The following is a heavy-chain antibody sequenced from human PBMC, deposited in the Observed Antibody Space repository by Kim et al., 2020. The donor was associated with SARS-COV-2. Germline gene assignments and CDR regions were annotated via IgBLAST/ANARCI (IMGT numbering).Heavy chain of an antibody. CDR1: GYTFSDYW. D-gene: IGHD3-16*01. Sequence: GESLKISCKALGYTFSDYWIGWVCQMPGKGLEWMANMKPRDWDIKYSPAFQGQGTVSVDRSIDTAYLQWDSLKASDTAIYYCARHFHWHGGGGESFDFWGQGTLVTVSS. CDR2: MKPRDWDI. V-gene: IGHV5-51*01. J-gene: IGHJ4*02. CDR3: ARHFHWHGGGGESFDF.